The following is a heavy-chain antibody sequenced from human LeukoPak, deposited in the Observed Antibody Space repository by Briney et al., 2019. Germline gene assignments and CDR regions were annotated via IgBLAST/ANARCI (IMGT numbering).Heavy chain of an antibody. Sequence: GGSLRLSCAASGFTISSYAMSWVRQAPGKGLEWVSAISGSGGITYYADSVKGRFTISRDNSKNTLYLQMNSLRAEDTAVYYCARTQYSSGWYNWFDPWGQRTLVTVSS. J-gene: IGHJ5*02. CDR2: ISGSGGIT. V-gene: IGHV3-23*01. CDR1: GFTISSYA. CDR3: ARTQYSSGWYNWFDP. D-gene: IGHD6-19*01.